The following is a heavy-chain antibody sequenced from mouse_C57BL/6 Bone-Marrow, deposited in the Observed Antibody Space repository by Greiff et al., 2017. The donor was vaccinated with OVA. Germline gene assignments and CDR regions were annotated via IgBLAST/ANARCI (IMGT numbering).Heavy chain of an antibody. CDR1: GYSFTDYN. D-gene: IGHD1-1*01. CDR2: INPNYGTT. CDR3: VCTTYYYGSSLWYFDV. V-gene: IGHV1-39*01. J-gene: IGHJ1*03. Sequence: EVQLQQSGPELVKPGASVKISCKASGYSFTDYNMNWVKQSNGKSLEWIGVINPNYGTTSYNPKFKGKATLTVDQSSSTAYMQLNSLTSEDSAVYYCVCTTYYYGSSLWYFDVWGTGTTVTVSS.